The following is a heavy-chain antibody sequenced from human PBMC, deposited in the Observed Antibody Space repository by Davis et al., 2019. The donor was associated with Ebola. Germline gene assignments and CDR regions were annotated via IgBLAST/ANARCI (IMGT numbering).Heavy chain of an antibody. Sequence: GESLKISCAASGFAFSTYYMHWVRQPPGGGLMWVSRLNRDGSSTNYADSVKGRFTISRDNAKNTLYLQMNSLRVEDTAVYYCARGHVTAYGVDVWGKGTTVTVSS. CDR1: GFAFSTYY. CDR2: LNRDGSST. J-gene: IGHJ6*04. V-gene: IGHV3-74*01. CDR3: ARGHVTAYGVDV. D-gene: IGHD2/OR15-2a*01.